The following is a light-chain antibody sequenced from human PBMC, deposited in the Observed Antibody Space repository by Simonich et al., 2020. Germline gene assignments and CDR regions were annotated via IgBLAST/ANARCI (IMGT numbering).Light chain of an antibody. J-gene: IGKJ1*01. Sequence: DIVMTQSPDSLAVSLGERATINCKSSQSVLYSSNNKNYLAWYQQKPAQPPKLLMYWASPRESRVPDRFSGSGSGTDFTLTISSLQAEDVAVYYCQQYYSTPLTFGQGTKVEIK. V-gene: IGKV4-1*01. CDR3: QQYYSTPLT. CDR1: QSVLYSSNNKNY. CDR2: WAS.